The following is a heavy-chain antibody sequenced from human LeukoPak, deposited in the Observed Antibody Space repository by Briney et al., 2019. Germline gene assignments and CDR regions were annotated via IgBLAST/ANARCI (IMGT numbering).Heavy chain of an antibody. Sequence: GGSLRLSRVASQFTFHTYAMSWVRQRPGKGPEWVSMISSSGETTDYAESVKGRFIISRDNTKNTLYLQLESPRVDDTAIYYCAKDPRAMGRYFFDDWGQGSLVIVSS. D-gene: IGHD1-14*01. CDR2: ISSSGETT. V-gene: IGHV3-23*01. J-gene: IGHJ4*01. CDR1: QFTFHTYA. CDR3: AKDPRAMGRYFFDD.